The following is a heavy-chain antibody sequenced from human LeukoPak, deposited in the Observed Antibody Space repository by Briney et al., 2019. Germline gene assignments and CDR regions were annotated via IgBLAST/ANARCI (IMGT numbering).Heavy chain of an antibody. CDR3: AKRYYDFPLDY. CDR2: ISANGGET. D-gene: IGHD3-3*01. J-gene: IGHJ4*02. Sequence: GGSLRLSCAASGFTFSIYAMIWVRQAPGKGLEWVSSISANGGETHYADSVKGRFTISRDNSKNTLYLQINNPRVEDTAVYYCAKRYYDFPLDYWGQGTLVTVSS. CDR1: GFTFSIYA. V-gene: IGHV3-23*01.